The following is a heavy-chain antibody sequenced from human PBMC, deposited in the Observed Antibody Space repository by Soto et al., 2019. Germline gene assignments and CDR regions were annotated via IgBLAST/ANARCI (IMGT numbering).Heavy chain of an antibody. V-gene: IGHV1-2*04. J-gene: IGHJ4*02. CDR2: INPNSGGT. CDR3: ARAGSYGLNFDY. CDR1: GYTFTVYY. D-gene: IGHD5-18*01. Sequence: GASVKVSCKASGYTFTVYYMHWVLQAPGQGLEWMGWINPNSGGTNYAQKFQGWVTMTRDTSISTAYMELSRLRSDDTAVYYCARAGSYGLNFDYWGQGTLVTVSS.